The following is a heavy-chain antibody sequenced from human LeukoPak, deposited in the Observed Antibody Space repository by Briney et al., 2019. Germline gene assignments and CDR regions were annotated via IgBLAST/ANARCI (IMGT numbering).Heavy chain of an antibody. D-gene: IGHD1-7*01. Sequence: PGGSLRLSCATSGLTFRTTWMHWVRQAPGKGLMWVSRMNGEGTTIDYADSVKGRFTVSRDYAKNTLFLQMNNLRTEDTALYFCATARNFRFEYWGXGSLVIVSA. CDR3: ATARNFRFEY. CDR2: MNGEGTTI. CDR1: GLTFRTTW. J-gene: IGHJ4*02. V-gene: IGHV3-74*01.